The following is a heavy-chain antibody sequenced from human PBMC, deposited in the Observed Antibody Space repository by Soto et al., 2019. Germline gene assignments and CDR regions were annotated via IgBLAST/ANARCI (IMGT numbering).Heavy chain of an antibody. CDR2: INPNSGGT. D-gene: IGHD1-26*01. J-gene: IGHJ6*02. CDR1: GYTFTGYY. Sequence: GASVKVSCKASGYTFTGYYMHWVRQAPGQGLEWMGWINPNSGGTNYAQKFQGRVTMTRDTSISTAYMELSRLRSDDTAVYYCARVPIVGATIYGMDVWGQGTTVT. CDR3: ARVPIVGATIYGMDV. V-gene: IGHV1-2*02.